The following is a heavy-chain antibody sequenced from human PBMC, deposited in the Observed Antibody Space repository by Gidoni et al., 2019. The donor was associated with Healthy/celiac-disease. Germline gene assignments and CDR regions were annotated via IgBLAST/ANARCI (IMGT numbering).Heavy chain of an antibody. J-gene: IGHJ6*03. CDR3: ARTEITPPYYYYYMDV. CDR2: IFSNDEK. V-gene: IGHV2-26*01. Sequence: QVTLKESGPVLVKPTETLTLPCTVSGFSLSNARMGVSWIRQPPGKALEWLAHIFSNDEKSYSTSLKSRLTISKDTSKSQVVLTMTNMDPVDTATYYCARTEITPPYYYYYMDVWGKGTTVTVSS. CDR1: GFSLSNARMG. D-gene: IGHD3-10*01.